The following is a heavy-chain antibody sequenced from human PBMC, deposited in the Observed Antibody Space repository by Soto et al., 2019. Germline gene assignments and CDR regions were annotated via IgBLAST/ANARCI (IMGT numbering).Heavy chain of an antibody. CDR3: ATLVTLRGAMISNIHHDF. D-gene: IGHD3-22*01. Sequence: ASVKVSCKISGHTLTEFSIHWARQAPGKGLEWIGGFDPEGGEAIYGQKWRGRVTVTEVTVTETAYMELSGQKSEETAVYYCATLVTLRGAMISNIHHDFWDQGTPVPVSS. V-gene: IGHV1-24*01. J-gene: IGHJ4*02. CDR1: GHTLTEFS. CDR2: FDPEGGEA.